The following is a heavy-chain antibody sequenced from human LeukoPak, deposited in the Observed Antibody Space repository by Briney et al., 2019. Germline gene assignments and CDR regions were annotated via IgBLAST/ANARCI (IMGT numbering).Heavy chain of an antibody. CDR2: IYDSGRA. Sequence: SETLSLTCAVSGGSISTGGYSWRWIRQPPGTTLEWIGYIYDSGRAYYNPSLKSRVTISMDTSSNHFSLKLRSVTAADTAVYYCVRDIYDDNNWGQGTLVTVSS. D-gene: IGHD3-16*01. CDR3: VRDIYDDNN. V-gene: IGHV4-30-4*07. CDR1: GGSISTGGYS. J-gene: IGHJ4*02.